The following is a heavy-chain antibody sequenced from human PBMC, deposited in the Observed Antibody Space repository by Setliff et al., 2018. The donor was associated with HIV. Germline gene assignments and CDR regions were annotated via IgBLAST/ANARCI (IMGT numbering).Heavy chain of an antibody. CDR2: IYPIDSET. V-gene: IGHV5-51*01. J-gene: IGHJ5*02. CDR1: GYNFNTYW. D-gene: IGHD3-16*02. Sequence: GESLKISCKGFGYNFNTYWIAWVRQVPGKGLEWMGIIYPIDSETKYSPSFRGQVTISVDRSISTAYLQWNNLKASDSAIYYCARHPPRGYPKNWFDPWGQGTLVTVS. CDR3: ARHPPRGYPKNWFDP.